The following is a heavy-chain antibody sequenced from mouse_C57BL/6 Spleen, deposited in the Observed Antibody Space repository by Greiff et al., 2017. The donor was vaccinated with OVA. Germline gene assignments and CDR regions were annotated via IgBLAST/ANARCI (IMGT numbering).Heavy chain of an antibody. Sequence: DVKLVESGGGLVQPGGSLKLSCAASGFTFSSYAMSWVRQTPEKRLEWVATISDGGSYTYYPDNVKGRFTISRDNAKNNLYLQMSHLKSEDTAMYYCARRDGNYVPFAYWGQGTLVTVSA. D-gene: IGHD2-1*01. CDR3: ARRDGNYVPFAY. V-gene: IGHV5-4*03. CDR1: GFTFSSYA. CDR2: ISDGGSYT. J-gene: IGHJ3*01.